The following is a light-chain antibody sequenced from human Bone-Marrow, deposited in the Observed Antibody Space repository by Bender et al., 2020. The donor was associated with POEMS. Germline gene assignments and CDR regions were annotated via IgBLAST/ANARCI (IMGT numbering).Light chain of an antibody. CDR1: SSDIDAYNF. CDR2: EVT. Sequence: QSVLTQPPSASGTPGQRVTISCSGASSDIDAYNFVSWYQQHPGKAPKLMIYEVTKRPSGVSNRFSGSKSGNTASLTISGLQAEDEADYYCCSYAGNRNVFGTGTKVTVL. V-gene: IGLV2-23*02. CDR3: CSYAGNRNV. J-gene: IGLJ1*01.